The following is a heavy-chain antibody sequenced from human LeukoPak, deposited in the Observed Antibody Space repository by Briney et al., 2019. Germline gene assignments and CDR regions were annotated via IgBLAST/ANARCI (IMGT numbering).Heavy chain of an antibody. CDR1: GFTFSSYG. V-gene: IGHV3-23*01. CDR2: ISGSDGST. CDR3: ARGKEWLQPLDY. D-gene: IGHD3-3*01. J-gene: IGHJ4*02. Sequence: HTGGSLRLSCAASGFTFSSYGMSWVRQAPGKGLEWVSAISGSDGSTYYADSVKGRFTISRDNSKNTLYLQMNSLRAEDTAVYYCARGKEWLQPLDYWGQGTLVTVSS.